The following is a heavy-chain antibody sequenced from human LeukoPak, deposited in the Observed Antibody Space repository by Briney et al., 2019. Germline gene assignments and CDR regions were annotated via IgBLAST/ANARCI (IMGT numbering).Heavy chain of an antibody. CDR1: ADSFSSHY. D-gene: IGHD4-17*01. CDR2: ISYIGST. V-gene: IGHV4-59*11. Sequence: SETLSLTCAVSADSFSSHYWTWIRQAPGKGLEWIGYISYIGSTNYNPSLKSRVTISIDTSKNQFSLKLSSMTAADTAVYYCARDLVTVTKGFDIWGQGTMVSVSS. J-gene: IGHJ3*02. CDR3: ARDLVTVTKGFDI.